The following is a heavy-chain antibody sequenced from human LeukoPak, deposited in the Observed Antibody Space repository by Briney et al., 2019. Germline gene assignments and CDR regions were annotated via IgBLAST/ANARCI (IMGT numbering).Heavy chain of an antibody. CDR3: ARGISTTVTTYYYYYMDV. Sequence: ASVKVSCKASGYTFTGYYMHWVRQAPGQGLEWMGWMNPNGGNTGYAQKFQGRVTITRNTSISTAYMELSSLRSEDTAVYYCARGISTTVTTYYYYYMDVWGKGTTVTVSS. J-gene: IGHJ6*03. CDR1: GYTFTGYY. CDR2: MNPNGGNT. D-gene: IGHD4-17*01. V-gene: IGHV1-8*03.